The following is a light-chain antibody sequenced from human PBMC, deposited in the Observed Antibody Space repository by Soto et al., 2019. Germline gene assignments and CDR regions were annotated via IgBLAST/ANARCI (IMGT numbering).Light chain of an antibody. Sequence: QSALTQAPSASGSPGQSVTISCTGTSSDVGYYNYVSWYQQHPGKAPKLIIYEVNKRPSGVPDRFSGSKSGNTASLTVSGLQVEDEAEYYCTSYAVGINVVFGGGTKLTVL. J-gene: IGLJ2*01. CDR3: TSYAVGINVV. V-gene: IGLV2-8*01. CDR2: EVN. CDR1: SSDVGYYNY.